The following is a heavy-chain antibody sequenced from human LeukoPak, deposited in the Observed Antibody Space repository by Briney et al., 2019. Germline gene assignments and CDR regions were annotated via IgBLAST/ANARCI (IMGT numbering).Heavy chain of an antibody. V-gene: IGHV4-4*07. Sequence: EPSETLSLTGTVFGGSISSYYWSWVRQRAGKGLDWIGLSYASRNPNYNPSLKGRLTIPVDTSKNEFSLNRSAVPAADTAEYYCAKKRDYGEPWVQGSLNTDSP. CDR2: SYASRNP. D-gene: IGHD4-17*01. J-gene: IGHJ5*02. CDR3: AKKRDYGEP. CDR1: GGSISSYY.